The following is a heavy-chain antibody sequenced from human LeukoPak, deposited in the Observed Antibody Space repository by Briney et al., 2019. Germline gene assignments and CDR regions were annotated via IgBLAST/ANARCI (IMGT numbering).Heavy chain of an antibody. CDR1: GFTFSSYS. J-gene: IGHJ3*02. V-gene: IGHV3-21*01. CDR3: AKKTDDAFDI. Sequence: GGSLRLSCAASGFTFSSYSMNWVRQAPGKGLEWVSFISSGSAYISYADSVKGRFTISRDNAKNSLYLQMNNLRAEDTAVYYCAKKTDDAFDIWGQGTMVTVSS. CDR2: ISSGSAYI.